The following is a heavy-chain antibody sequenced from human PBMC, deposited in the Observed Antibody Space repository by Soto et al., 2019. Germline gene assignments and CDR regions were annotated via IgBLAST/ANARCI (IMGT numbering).Heavy chain of an antibody. CDR2: IGAGGGTT. J-gene: IGHJ1*01. D-gene: IGHD1-26*01. V-gene: IGHV3-23*01. CDR3: ATCRGIVGAASIAH. CDR1: GFTFSNYA. Sequence: EVQLLESGGGLVQPGGSLRLSCAASGFTFSNYAMNWVRQAPGKGLEWVSVIGAGGGTTDYAASVKGRFTISRDNSKNTLYLQMNTLSAEDTAIYYCATCRGIVGAASIAHWGQGTLVTVSS.